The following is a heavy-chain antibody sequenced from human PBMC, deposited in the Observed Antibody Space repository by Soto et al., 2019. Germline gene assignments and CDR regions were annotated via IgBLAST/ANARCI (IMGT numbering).Heavy chain of an antibody. CDR1: GFTFSSYA. J-gene: IGHJ6*02. CDR2: ISHDGSTK. V-gene: IGHV3-30-3*01. Sequence: QVQLVESGGGVVQPGRSLRLSCAASGFTFSSYAMHWVRQAPGKGLEWVAVISHDGSTKYYADSVKGRFTTSRDNSKNTLYLQMNSLRAEDTAVYYCARDGSVLWFGELTYGMDVWGQGTTVTVSS. CDR3: ARDGSVLWFGELTYGMDV. D-gene: IGHD3-10*01.